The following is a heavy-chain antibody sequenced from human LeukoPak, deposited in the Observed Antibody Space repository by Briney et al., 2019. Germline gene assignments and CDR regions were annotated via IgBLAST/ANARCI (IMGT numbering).Heavy chain of an antibody. J-gene: IGHJ4*02. V-gene: IGHV7-4-1*02. CDR1: GFTFTSYA. D-gene: IGHD3-10*01. CDR2: INTNTGNP. CDR3: ARRPQLLWFGELPFDY. Sequence: GASVKVSCKASGFTFTSYAINWVRQAPGQGLEWMGWINTNTGNPTFAQGFTGRFVFSLDTSVTTAYLQISSLKAEDTAVYYCARRPQLLWFGELPFDYWGQGTLVTVSS.